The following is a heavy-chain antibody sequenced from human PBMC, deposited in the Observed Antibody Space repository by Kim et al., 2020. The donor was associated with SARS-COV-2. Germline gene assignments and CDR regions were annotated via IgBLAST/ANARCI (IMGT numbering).Heavy chain of an antibody. D-gene: IGHD1-26*01. CDR1: GGPISSYY. J-gene: IGHJ4*02. V-gene: IGHV4-59*13. CDR2: IYYSGST. Sequence: SETLSLTCTVSGGPISSYYWSWIRQPPGKGLEWIGYIYYSGSTNYNPSLKSRVTISVDTSKNQFSLKLSSVTAADTAVYYCARHPYSGSYQGWWFDYWGQGTLVTVSS. CDR3: ARHPYSGSYQGWWFDY.